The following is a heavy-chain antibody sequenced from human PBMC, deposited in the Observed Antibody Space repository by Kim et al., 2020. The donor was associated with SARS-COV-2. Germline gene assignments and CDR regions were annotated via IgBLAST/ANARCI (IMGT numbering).Heavy chain of an antibody. D-gene: IGHD3-10*01. Sequence: GSNKYYADTVKGRFTSSRDNSKNALYLQMNGLRAEDTAVYYCARDRGGMDVWGQGTTVTVSS. V-gene: IGHV3-33*01. CDR3: ARDRGGMDV. CDR2: GSNK. J-gene: IGHJ6*02.